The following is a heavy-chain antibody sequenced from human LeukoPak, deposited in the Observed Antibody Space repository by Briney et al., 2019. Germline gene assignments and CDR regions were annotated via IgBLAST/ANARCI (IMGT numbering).Heavy chain of an antibody. J-gene: IGHJ4*02. CDR3: ARVDYYGSGSYGY. D-gene: IGHD3-10*01. V-gene: IGHV1-2*02. CDR2: INPNSGGT. Sequence: ASVKVSCKVSGYTLTELSMHWVRQAPGQGLEWMGWINPNSGGTNYAQKFQGRVTVTRDTSISTAYMELSRLRSDDTAVYYCARVDYYGSGSYGYWGQGTLVTVSS. CDR1: GYTLTELS.